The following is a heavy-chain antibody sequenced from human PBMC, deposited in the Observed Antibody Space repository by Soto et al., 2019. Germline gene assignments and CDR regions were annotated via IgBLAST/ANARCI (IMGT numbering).Heavy chain of an antibody. Sequence: PGGSLRLSCAASRFTFSDYYMTWIRQAPGKGLEWVSYISSNGKYRGYADSVKGRFTISRDNSRNIPYLEMNSLRVEDTAVYYCARDPGQDEAMDYWGQGTLVTVSS. V-gene: IGHV3-11*06. CDR2: ISSNGKYR. CDR3: ARDPGQDEAMDY. J-gene: IGHJ4*02. CDR1: RFTFSDYY.